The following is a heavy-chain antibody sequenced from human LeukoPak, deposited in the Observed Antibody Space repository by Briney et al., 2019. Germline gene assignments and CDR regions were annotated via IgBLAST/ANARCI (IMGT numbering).Heavy chain of an antibody. CDR2: INSDGSRI. J-gene: IGHJ4*02. Sequence: GGSLRLSCAASGFTFSSYWMHWVRQAPGKGLVWVSRINSDGSRIRYADSVKGRFTISRDNAKNTLYLQMNSLRAEDTAVYYCAREVGDYYDSSGSFGYWGQGTLVTVSS. D-gene: IGHD3-22*01. CDR3: AREVGDYYDSSGSFGY. CDR1: GFTFSSYW. V-gene: IGHV3-74*01.